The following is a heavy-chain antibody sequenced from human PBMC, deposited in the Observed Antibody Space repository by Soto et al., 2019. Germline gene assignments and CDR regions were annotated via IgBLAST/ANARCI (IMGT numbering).Heavy chain of an antibody. J-gene: IGHJ6*02. V-gene: IGHV1-46*01. CDR2: LNPSGGST. Sequence: QVQLVQSGAEVKKPGASVKVSCKASGYTFSSYYMNWVRQAPGQVLEWMGILNPSGGSTSYAQKFQGRVTMTRDTSTSTVDMQLRSLRSEATAVYYCARDDIVVVPAAHYYYSGMDVWGQGTTVTVSS. D-gene: IGHD2-2*01. CDR1: GYTFSSYY. CDR3: ARDDIVVVPAAHYYYSGMDV.